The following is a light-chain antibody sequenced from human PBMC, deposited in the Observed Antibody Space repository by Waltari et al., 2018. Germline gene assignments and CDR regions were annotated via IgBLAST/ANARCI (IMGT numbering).Light chain of an antibody. Sequence: DIQMTPSPTALSASVGARVSITCRASQGISNWLAWYQHKPGKAPKLLIYKASTLESGVPSRFSGSESETEFTLTISSLQPDDSATYYCQQHYTYSWTFGQGTKVEIK. V-gene: IGKV1-5*03. J-gene: IGKJ1*01. CDR2: KAS. CDR3: QQHYTYSWT. CDR1: QGISNW.